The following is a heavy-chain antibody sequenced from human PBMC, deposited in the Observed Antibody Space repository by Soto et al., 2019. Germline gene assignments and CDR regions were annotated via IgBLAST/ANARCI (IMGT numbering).Heavy chain of an antibody. Sequence: SETLALTCTVSVGSISSYYWSWIRQPPGKGLDWIGYIYYSGSTNYNPSLKSRVTISVDTSKNQFSLKLSSVTAADTAVYYCARGSYGMDVWGQGTTVTVSS. CDR3: ARGSYGMDV. CDR1: VGSISSYY. CDR2: IYYSGST. J-gene: IGHJ6*02. V-gene: IGHV4-59*01.